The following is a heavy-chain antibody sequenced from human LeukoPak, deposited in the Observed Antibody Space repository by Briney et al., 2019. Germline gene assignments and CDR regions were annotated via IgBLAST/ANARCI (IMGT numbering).Heavy chain of an antibody. Sequence: PGGSLRLSCAASDFTVSTNYMTWVRQAPGKGLEWVSVIYACGTTYYADSVKDRFTISRDKSKNTLYLQMNSLRADDTAVYYCARGPRSDWYFDLWGRGILVIVSS. V-gene: IGHV3-53*01. CDR2: IYACGTT. CDR1: DFTVSTNY. J-gene: IGHJ2*01. CDR3: ARGPRSDWYFDL.